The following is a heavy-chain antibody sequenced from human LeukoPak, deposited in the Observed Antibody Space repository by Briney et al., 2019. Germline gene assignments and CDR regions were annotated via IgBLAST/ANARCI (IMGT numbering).Heavy chain of an antibody. CDR3: ARRFIALGY. CDR2: INHSGST. D-gene: IGHD6-13*01. CDR1: GGSFSGYY. J-gene: IGHJ4*02. Sequence: ASETLSLTCAVYGGSFSGYYWSWIRQPPGEGLEWIGEINHSGSTNYNPSLKSRVTISVDTSKNQFSLKLSSVTAADTAVYYCARRFIALGYWGQGTLVTVSS. V-gene: IGHV4-34*01.